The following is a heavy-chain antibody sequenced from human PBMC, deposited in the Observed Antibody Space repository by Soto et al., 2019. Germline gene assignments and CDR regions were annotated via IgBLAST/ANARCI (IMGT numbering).Heavy chain of an antibody. D-gene: IGHD3-22*01. CDR2: IFSNDEK. CDR1: GFSLSNARMG. J-gene: IGHJ4*02. CDR3: ARVTYYYDSSGYYYDPALDY. V-gene: IGHV2-26*01. Sequence: KSGPTLVNPTETLTLTCTVSGFSLSNARMGVSWIRQPPGKALEWLAHIFSNDEKSYSTSLKSRLTISKDTSKSQVVLTMTNMDPVDKATYYCARVTYYYDSSGYYYDPALDYWGQGTLVTVSS.